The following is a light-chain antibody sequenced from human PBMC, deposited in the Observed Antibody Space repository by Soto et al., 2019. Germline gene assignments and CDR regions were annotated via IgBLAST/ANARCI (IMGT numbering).Light chain of an antibody. CDR3: QTWGTVSMI. CDR1: SGHSSYA. Sequence: QPVLTQSPSASASLGASVNLTCTVSSGHSSYAIAWHRQQPEKGPRYLLKVNTDGSHSKGDGIPDRFSGSSSGAEHYLTISSLQSEDEADYYCQTWGTVSMIFGGGTKLTVL. V-gene: IGLV4-69*01. J-gene: IGLJ2*01. CDR2: VNTDGSH.